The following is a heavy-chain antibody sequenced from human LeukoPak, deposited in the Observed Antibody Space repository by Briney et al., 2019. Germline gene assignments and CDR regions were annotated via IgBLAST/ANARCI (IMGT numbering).Heavy chain of an antibody. V-gene: IGHV3-21*01. CDR2: ISSSSSSYI. CDR1: GFTFSSYS. Sequence: NSGGSLRLSCAASGFTFSSYSMNWVRQAPGKGLEWVSSISSSSSSYIYYADSVKGRFTISRDNAKNSLYLQMNSLRAEDTAVYYCARDRGGWNAVVTGKLDYYFDYWGQGTLVTVPS. D-gene: IGHD4-23*01. CDR3: ARDRGGWNAVVTGKLDYYFDY. J-gene: IGHJ4*02.